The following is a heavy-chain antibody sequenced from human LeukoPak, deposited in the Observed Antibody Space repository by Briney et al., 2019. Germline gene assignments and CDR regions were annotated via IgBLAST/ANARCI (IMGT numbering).Heavy chain of an antibody. Sequence: GGSLRLSCAASGFTFSSYWMSWVRQAPGKGLEWVANIKQDGSEKYYVDSVKGRFTISRDNAKNSLYLQMNSLRAEDTAVYYCASRGIAAAGTLFDYWGQGTLVTVSS. CDR2: IKQDGSEK. CDR1: GFTFSSYW. D-gene: IGHD6-13*01. J-gene: IGHJ4*02. V-gene: IGHV3-7*01. CDR3: ASRGIAAAGTLFDY.